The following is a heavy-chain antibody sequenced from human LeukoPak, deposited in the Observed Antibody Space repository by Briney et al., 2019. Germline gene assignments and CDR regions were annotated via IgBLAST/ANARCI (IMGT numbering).Heavy chain of an antibody. CDR1: GGSISSSSYY. J-gene: IGHJ3*02. CDR3: ARTPPPYYYDSRGRGDAFDI. D-gene: IGHD3-22*01. V-gene: IGHV4-39*01. Sequence: PSETLSLTCTVSGGSISSSSYYWGWIRQPPGKGLEWIGSIYYSGSTYYNPSLKSRVTISVDTAKNQFSLKLSSVTAADTAVYYCARTPPPYYYDSRGRGDAFDIWGQGTMVTVSS. CDR2: IYYSGST.